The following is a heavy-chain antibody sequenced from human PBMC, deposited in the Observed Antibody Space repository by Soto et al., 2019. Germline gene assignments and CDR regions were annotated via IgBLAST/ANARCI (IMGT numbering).Heavy chain of an antibody. Sequence: QVQLQESGPGLVKPSETLSLRCSVPGGSIRTIYWTWVRQPAGKGLEWIGRIHTSGSRSYNPSLGRRVSLSLDTPKNQYSLILRSVPFSDTAVYFCSRESRARGDGLGGWCQWTAVTVSS. D-gene: IGHD3-10*01. CDR1: GGSIRTIY. CDR3: SRESRARGDGLGG. CDR2: IHTSGSR. V-gene: IGHV4-4*07. J-gene: IGHJ6*02.